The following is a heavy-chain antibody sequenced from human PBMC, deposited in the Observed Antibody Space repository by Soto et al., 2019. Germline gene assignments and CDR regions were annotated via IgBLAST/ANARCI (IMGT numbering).Heavy chain of an antibody. V-gene: IGHV5-51*01. J-gene: IGHJ5*02. D-gene: IGHD2-2*01. Sequence: GESLKISCKGSGYSFTSYWIGWVRQMPGKGLEWMGIIYPGDSDTRYSRSFQGQVTISADKSISTAYLQWSSLKASDTAMYYCARRGIHQGDCSSTSCYGNWFDPWGQGTLVTVSS. CDR3: ARRGIHQGDCSSTSCYGNWFDP. CDR1: GYSFTSYW. CDR2: IYPGDSDT.